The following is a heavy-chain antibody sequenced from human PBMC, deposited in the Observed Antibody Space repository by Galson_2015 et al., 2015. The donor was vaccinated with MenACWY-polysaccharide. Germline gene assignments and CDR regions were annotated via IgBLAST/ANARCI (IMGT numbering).Heavy chain of an antibody. V-gene: IGHV1-18*01. J-gene: IGHJ4*02. D-gene: IGHD4-17*01. CDR2: ISVYNGNT. CDR1: GYTFTSYG. Sequence: SVKVSCKASGYTFTSYGISWVRQAPGQGLEWMGWISVYNGNTKYAQNLQGRVTMTTDTSTSTAYMELRSLRSDDTAVYYCARDFLSTVTTHPGYWGQGTLVTVSS. CDR3: ARDFLSTVTTHPGY.